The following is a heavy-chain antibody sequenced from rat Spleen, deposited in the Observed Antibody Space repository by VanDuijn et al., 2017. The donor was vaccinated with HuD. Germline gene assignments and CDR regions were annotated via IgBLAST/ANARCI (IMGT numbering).Heavy chain of an antibody. V-gene: IGHV5-7*01. Sequence: EVQLVESGGGLVQPGRSLKLSCAASGFTFSDYYMAWVRQAPTKGLEWVATISSEGRSSYYRDSVKGRFTISRDNTENTLHLQMDSLRSEDSATYYCARGYYGSNPDNWFDYWGQGTLVTVSS. D-gene: IGHD1-7*01. CDR2: ISSEGRSS. CDR1: GFTFSDYY. J-gene: IGHJ3*01. CDR3: ARGYYGSNPDNWFDY.